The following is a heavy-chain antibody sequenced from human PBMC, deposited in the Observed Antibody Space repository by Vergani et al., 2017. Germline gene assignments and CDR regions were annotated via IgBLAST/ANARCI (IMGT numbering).Heavy chain of an antibody. Sequence: QVQLQESGPGLVKPSETLSLTCAVSGGSISSSSYYWGWIRQPPGKGLEWIGSIYYSGSTYYNPSLKSRVTISVDTSKNQFSLKLSSVTAADTAVDYCARYMVSRIVVVGFDYWGQGTLVTVSS. CDR1: GGSISSSSYY. CDR2: IYYSGST. V-gene: IGHV4-39*07. J-gene: IGHJ4*02. D-gene: IGHD3-22*01. CDR3: ARYMVSRIVVVGFDY.